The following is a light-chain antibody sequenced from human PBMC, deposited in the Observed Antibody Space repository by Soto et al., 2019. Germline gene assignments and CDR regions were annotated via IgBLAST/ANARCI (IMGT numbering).Light chain of an antibody. Sequence: VLTQSPATLSLSPGERATLSCRASQSIHNSLAWYQQKSGKPPRLVIYDSTLRANGVPDRFGGSRSGTEFTLTINSLEPEDFAVYYCQQRNVWPPITFGQGTRLEIK. CDR2: DST. J-gene: IGKJ5*01. CDR1: QSIHNS. CDR3: QQRNVWPPIT. V-gene: IGKV3-11*01.